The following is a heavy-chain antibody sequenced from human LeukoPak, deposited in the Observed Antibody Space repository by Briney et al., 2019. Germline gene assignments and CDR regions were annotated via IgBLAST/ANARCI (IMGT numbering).Heavy chain of an antibody. CDR1: GGSISGHY. D-gene: IGHD4-17*01. CDR3: ARDGDYDWYFDL. Sequence: SETLSLTCTVSGGSISGHYWSWIRQPPGKGLEWIGYIYYSGSTNYNPSLESRTTISLDTSKSQFSLKLNSVTAADTAVYYCARDGDYDWYFDLWGRGTLVTVSS. CDR2: IYYSGST. J-gene: IGHJ2*01. V-gene: IGHV4-59*11.